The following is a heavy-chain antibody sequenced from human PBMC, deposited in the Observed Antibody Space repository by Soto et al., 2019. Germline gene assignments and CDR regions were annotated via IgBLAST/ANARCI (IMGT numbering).Heavy chain of an antibody. CDR2: IIPIFGTA. V-gene: IGHV1-69*01. D-gene: IGHD4-17*01. J-gene: IGHJ4*02. CDR3: ASGFGYGDSYYFDY. Sequence: QVQLVQSGAEVKKPGSSVKVSCKASGGTFSSYAISWVRQAPGQGLEWMGGIIPIFGTANYAQKFQGRVTMTADESTSTADMELSSLRSEDTAVYYCASGFGYGDSYYFDYWGQGTLVTVSS. CDR1: GGTFSSYA.